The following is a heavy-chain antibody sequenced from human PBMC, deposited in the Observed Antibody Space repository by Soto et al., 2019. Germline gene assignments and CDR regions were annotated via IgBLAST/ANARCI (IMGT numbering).Heavy chain of an antibody. D-gene: IGHD6-6*01. CDR1: GGSFSVYY. J-gene: IGHJ6*02. Sequence: SETLSLTCAVYGGSFSVYYWRWIRHPPGKGLEWIGEINHSGSTNYNPSLKSRVTISVDTSKNQFSLKLSSVTAADTAVYYVAASRPYYGMDVWGQGTTVTVSS. V-gene: IGHV4-34*01. CDR3: AASRPYYGMDV. CDR2: INHSGST.